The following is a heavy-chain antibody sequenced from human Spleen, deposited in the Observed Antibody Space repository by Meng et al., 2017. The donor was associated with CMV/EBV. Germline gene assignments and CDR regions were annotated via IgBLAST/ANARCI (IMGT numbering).Heavy chain of an antibody. CDR2: ISGSGGTT. CDR3: AKDRGVGASTFDY. Sequence: LRLSCAVTGFTFSSYAMSWVRQAPGKGLEWVSAISGSGGTTNYADSVKGRFTISRDNSKNTLYMQMNSLRAEDTAVYYCAKDRGVGASTFDYWGQGTLVTVSS. V-gene: IGHV3-23*01. J-gene: IGHJ4*02. CDR1: GFTFSSYA. D-gene: IGHD1-26*01.